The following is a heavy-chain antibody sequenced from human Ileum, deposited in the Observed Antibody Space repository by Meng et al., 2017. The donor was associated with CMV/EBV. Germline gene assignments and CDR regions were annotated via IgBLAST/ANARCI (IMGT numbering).Heavy chain of an antibody. D-gene: IGHD6-19*01. CDR3: ARAEADTGNFEY. Sequence: QVQLEEAGPGLMKPSATLSPTCTVTDGSISYYYWSWIRQSADKGLEWIGRISSSGSINYYLSLESRLTLSVDTSKKQLSLNLSSVTAADTAVYYCARAEADTGNFEYWGQGTLVTVSS. J-gene: IGHJ4*02. CDR1: DGSISYYY. CDR2: ISSSGSI. V-gene: IGHV4-4*07.